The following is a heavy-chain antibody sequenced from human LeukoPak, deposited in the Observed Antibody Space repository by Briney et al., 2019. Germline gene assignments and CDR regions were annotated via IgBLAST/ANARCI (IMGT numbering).Heavy chain of an antibody. CDR1: GFTFHDYA. CDR2: ISGSGGST. V-gene: IGHV3-23*01. D-gene: IGHD4-17*01. J-gene: IGHJ4*02. CDR3: AKSTTVTQRGYFDY. Sequence: QSGGSLRLSCAVSGFTFHDYAIPWVRQAPGKGLEWVSAISGSGGSTYYADSVKGRFTISRDNSKNTLYLQMNSLRAEDTAVYYCAKSTTVTQRGYFDYWGQGTLVTVSS.